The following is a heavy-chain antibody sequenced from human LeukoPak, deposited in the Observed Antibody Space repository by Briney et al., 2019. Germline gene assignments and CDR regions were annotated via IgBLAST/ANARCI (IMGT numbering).Heavy chain of an antibody. V-gene: IGHV4-61*01. CDR3: ARAMPYFYGSIAVPGTIDY. J-gene: IGHJ4*02. D-gene: IGHD6-19*01. Sequence: PSETLSLTCTVSRGSISGSIRSYYWSWLRQPPGKGLEWIGYISSSGSVNDNPSLRSRVTISVDTSKNQFSLKLTSVTAADTAVYYCARAMPYFYGSIAVPGTIDYWGQGILVTVSS. CDR1: RGSISGSIRSYY. CDR2: ISSSGSV.